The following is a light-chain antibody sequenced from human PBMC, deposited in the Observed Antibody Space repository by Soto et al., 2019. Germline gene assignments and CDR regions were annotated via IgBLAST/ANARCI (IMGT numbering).Light chain of an antibody. CDR1: SSNIGGNS. CDR2: DDN. J-gene: IGLJ1*01. CDR3: GSWDSRLSAYV. Sequence: QSVLTQPPSVSAAPGQKVTISWAGSSSNIGGNSVSWYQQLPGTAPKLLIYDDNKRPSGIPDRFSGSKSGTSATLGITGFQTGDEADYYCGSWDSRLSAYVFATGTKVIVL. V-gene: IGLV1-51*01.